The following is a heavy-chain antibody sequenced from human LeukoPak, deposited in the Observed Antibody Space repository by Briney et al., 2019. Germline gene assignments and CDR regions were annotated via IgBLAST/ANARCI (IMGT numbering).Heavy chain of an antibody. CDR2: IKHDGKVQ. CDR3: AGQQDLKFQLSSGGYYFDL. V-gene: IGHV3-7*01. D-gene: IGHD1-1*01. Sequence: PGGPLTLPCAPSGLHHKYWLSLGRQSPGKGLEWVANIKHDGKVQNYVDNVRRRLNIKIDNPPTAVYLQMNSVRVEDTAVYFCAGQQDLKFQLSSGGYYFDLWGEGSLVTVSS. J-gene: IGHJ4*02. CDR1: GLHHKYW.